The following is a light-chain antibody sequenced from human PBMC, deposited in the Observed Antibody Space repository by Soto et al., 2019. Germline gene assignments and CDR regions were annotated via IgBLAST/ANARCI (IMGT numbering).Light chain of an antibody. CDR1: SSDVGSYNL. CDR3: SSYGGSSNLV. CDR2: EGS. J-gene: IGLJ2*01. V-gene: IGLV2-23*01. Sequence: QSALTQPASVSGSPGQSITISCTGTSSDVGSYNLVSWYQQHPGKAPKLMIYEGSKRPSGVSNRFSGSKSGNTASLTISGLQAEDEADYYCSSYGGSSNLVFGGGTKLTVL.